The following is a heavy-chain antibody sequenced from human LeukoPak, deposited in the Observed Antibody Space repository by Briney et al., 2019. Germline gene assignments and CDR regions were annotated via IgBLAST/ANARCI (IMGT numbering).Heavy chain of an antibody. CDR3: ARDDNSEYSDDAFDI. V-gene: IGHV4-4*07. Sequence: SSETLSLXCSVSGASIRSYSWGWLRQPAGKELEGIVRIHTSASTEYNPSLKSRVTMSVDTSKNQFSLKLNSVTAADTAVYFCARDDNSEYSDDAFDIWGQGTLVTVSS. CDR1: GASIRSYS. J-gene: IGHJ3*02. CDR2: IHTSAST. D-gene: IGHD1-26*01.